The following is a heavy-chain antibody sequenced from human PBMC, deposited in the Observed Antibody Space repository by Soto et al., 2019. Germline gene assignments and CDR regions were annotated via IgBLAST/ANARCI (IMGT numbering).Heavy chain of an antibody. Sequence: PGGSLXLSCAASGFXFSSYSMNWVXQAPGKGLEWVSSISSSSSYIYYADSVKGRFTISRDNAKNSLYLQMNSLRAEDTAVYYCARGLYYYDSSGYYSPWGQGTLVTVSS. CDR2: ISSSSSYI. D-gene: IGHD3-22*01. CDR1: GFXFSSYS. V-gene: IGHV3-21*01. CDR3: ARGLYYYDSSGYYSP. J-gene: IGHJ5*02.